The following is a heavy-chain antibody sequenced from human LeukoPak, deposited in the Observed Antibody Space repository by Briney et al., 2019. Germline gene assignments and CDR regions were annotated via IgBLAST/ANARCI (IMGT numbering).Heavy chain of an antibody. CDR1: GFTFSSYA. Sequence: GGSLRLSCAASGFTFSSYAMSWVRQAPGKGLEWVSAISGSGGSTYYADSVKGRFTISRDNSKNTLYLQMNSLRAEDMAVYYCAKVEGATSPYYYYGMDVWGQGTTVTVSS. CDR3: AKVEGATSPYYYYGMDV. V-gene: IGHV3-23*01. J-gene: IGHJ6*02. CDR2: ISGSGGST. D-gene: IGHD1-26*01.